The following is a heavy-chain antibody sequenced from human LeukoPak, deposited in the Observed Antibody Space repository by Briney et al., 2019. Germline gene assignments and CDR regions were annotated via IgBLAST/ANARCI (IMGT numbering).Heavy chain of an antibody. J-gene: IGHJ4*02. CDR1: GYTFTSYY. D-gene: IGHD5-18*01. CDR2: INPSGGST. CDR3: AREGGLIQLSTLGY. V-gene: IGHV1-46*01. Sequence: GASVTVSFTASGYTFTSYYMHWVRQAPGQGLEWMGIINPSGGSTSYAQKFQGRVTMTRDTSTSTVYMELSSLRSEDTAVYYCAREGGLIQLSTLGYWGQGTLVTVSS.